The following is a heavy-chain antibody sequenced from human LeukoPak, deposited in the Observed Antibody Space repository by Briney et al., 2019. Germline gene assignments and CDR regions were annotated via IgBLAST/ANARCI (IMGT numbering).Heavy chain of an antibody. CDR2: IYTSGST. Sequence: SQTLSLTCTVSGGSISSGSYYWSWIRQPAGKGLEWIGRIYTSGSTNYNPSLKSRVTISVDTSKNQFSLKLSSVTAADTAVYYCARDRDYGDYPYYYYYMDVWGKGTTVTISS. J-gene: IGHJ6*03. V-gene: IGHV4-61*02. CDR1: GGSISSGSYY. CDR3: ARDRDYGDYPYYYYYMDV. D-gene: IGHD4-17*01.